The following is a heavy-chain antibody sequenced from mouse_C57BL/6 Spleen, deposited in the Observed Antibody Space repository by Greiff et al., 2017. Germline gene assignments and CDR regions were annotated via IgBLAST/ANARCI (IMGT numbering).Heavy chain of an antibody. CDR1: GYTFTDYE. J-gene: IGHJ4*01. D-gene: IGHD2-4*01. Sequence: QVHVKQSGAELVRPGASVTLSCKASGYTFTDYEMHWVKQTPVHGLEWIGAIDPETGGTAYNQKFKGKAILTADKSSSTAYMELRSLTSEDSAVYYCTRSGYDYDVGAMDYWGQGTSVTVSS. CDR2: IDPETGGT. CDR3: TRSGYDYDVGAMDY. V-gene: IGHV1-15*01.